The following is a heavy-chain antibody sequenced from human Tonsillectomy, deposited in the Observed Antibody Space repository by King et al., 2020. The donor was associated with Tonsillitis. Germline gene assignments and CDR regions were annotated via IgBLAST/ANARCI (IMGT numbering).Heavy chain of an antibody. V-gene: IGHV3-53*01. CDR1: GFSVSRNY. J-gene: IGHJ4*02. D-gene: IGHD5-18*01. CDR3: ARESPGERGYSYGPFDC. Sequence: VQLVESGGGSIQPGGSLRFSCAASGFSVSRNYMNWVRQPPGKGLEWVSLIYSGGSTYYADSVKGRFTISRDISKNTLCLQMNSLRAEDTAVYYCARESPGERGYSYGPFDCWGQGNLVTVSS. CDR2: IYSGGST.